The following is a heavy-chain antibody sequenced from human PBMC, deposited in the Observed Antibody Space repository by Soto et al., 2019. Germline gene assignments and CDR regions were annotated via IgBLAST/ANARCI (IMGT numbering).Heavy chain of an antibody. J-gene: IGHJ5*02. CDR3: ARGYSSGWYGYYWFDP. D-gene: IGHD6-19*01. CDR2: INAGNGNT. Sequence: QVQLVQSGAEVKKPGASVKVSCKASGYTFTSYAMHWVRQAPGQRLEWMGWINAGNGNTKYSQKFQGRVTITRDTPASTGDMELSSLRSEDTAVYSCARGYSSGWYGYYWFDPWGQGTLVTVSS. CDR1: GYTFTSYA. V-gene: IGHV1-3*01.